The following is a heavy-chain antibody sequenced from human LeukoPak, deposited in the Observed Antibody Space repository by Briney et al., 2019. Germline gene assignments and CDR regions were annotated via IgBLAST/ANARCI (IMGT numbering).Heavy chain of an antibody. J-gene: IGHJ4*02. D-gene: IGHD3-9*01. V-gene: IGHV3-30-3*01. CDR2: ISYDGSNK. CDR3: ARGRWYYDILTGYYNL. CDR1: GFTFSSTA. Sequence: GGSLRLSCAATGFTFSSTAMYWVRQAPGKGLEWVAVISYDGSNKYYADFVKGRFTISRDNSKNTLYLQMNSLRAEDTAVYYCARGRWYYDILTGYYNLWGQGTLVTVSS.